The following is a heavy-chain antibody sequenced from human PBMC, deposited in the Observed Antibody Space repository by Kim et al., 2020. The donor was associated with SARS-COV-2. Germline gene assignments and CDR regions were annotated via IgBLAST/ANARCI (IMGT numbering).Heavy chain of an antibody. CDR2: INHSGST. CDR3: ARRVPDTAMVIVYYYYYGMDV. D-gene: IGHD5-18*01. Sequence: SETLSLTCAVYGWSFSGYYWSWIRQPPGKGLEWIGEINHSGSTKYNPSLKSGVTISVDTSKNQFSLKLSSVTAADTAVYYCARRVPDTAMVIVYYYYYGMDVWGQGTTVTVSS. CDR1: GWSFSGYY. J-gene: IGHJ6*02. V-gene: IGHV4-34*01.